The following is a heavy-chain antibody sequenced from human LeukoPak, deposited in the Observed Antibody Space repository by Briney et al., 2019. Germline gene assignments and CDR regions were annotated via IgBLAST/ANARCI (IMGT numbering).Heavy chain of an antibody. CDR1: GFTFSSYA. V-gene: IGHV3-30*04. D-gene: IGHD5-12*01. J-gene: IGHJ4*02. Sequence: GGSLRLSCAASGFTFSSYAMHWVRQAPGKGLEWVAVISYDGSNKYYADSVKGRFTISRDNSKNTLYLQMNSLRAEDTAVYYCARDPLVATTLDHWGQGTLVIVSS. CDR3: ARDPLVATTLDH. CDR2: ISYDGSNK.